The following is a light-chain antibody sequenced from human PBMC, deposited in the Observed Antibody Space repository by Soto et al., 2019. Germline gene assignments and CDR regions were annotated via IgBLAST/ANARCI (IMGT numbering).Light chain of an antibody. CDR3: CSFAGTSFPFL. CDR1: PSDVGSYNR. CDR2: EAS. J-gene: IGLJ1*01. V-gene: IGLV2-23*01. Sequence: QSALTQHASVSGSPGQSITISCTGSPSDVGSYNRVSWYQQHPGKAPKLIIYEASKRPSAVSNRFSGSKSGNTASLTISGLHSEHEADYYCCSFAGTSFPFLFGTGTKLTVL.